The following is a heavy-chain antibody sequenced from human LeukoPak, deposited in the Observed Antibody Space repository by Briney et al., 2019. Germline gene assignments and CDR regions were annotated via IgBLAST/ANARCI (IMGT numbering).Heavy chain of an antibody. J-gene: IGHJ4*02. V-gene: IGHV3-7*01. CDR2: IKQDGSEK. CDR1: GITLSVYW. CDR3: ARSGSGYFDY. Sequence: PGGSLRLSCAASGITLSVYWMSWVRQAPGKGLEWAANIKQDGSEKYYRDSVQGRFSISRDNAKNSLYLQMNSLRAEDTAVYYCARSGSGYFDYWGQGSLVTVSS.